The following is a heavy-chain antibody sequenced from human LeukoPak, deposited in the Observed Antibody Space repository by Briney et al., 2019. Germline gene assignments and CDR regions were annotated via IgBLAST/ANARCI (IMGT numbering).Heavy chain of an antibody. CDR1: GYSFPNYW. V-gene: IGHV5-51*01. CDR3: ARRSGSYYHFDY. CDR2: IYPGESDI. J-gene: IGHJ4*02. Sequence: GESLKISCKGSGYSFPNYWIGWVRQMPGKGLEWMGLIYPGESDIRYSPSFQGQVTISADKSISTAYLQWSSLKASDTAMYYCARRSGSYYHFDYWGQGTLVTVSS. D-gene: IGHD1-26*01.